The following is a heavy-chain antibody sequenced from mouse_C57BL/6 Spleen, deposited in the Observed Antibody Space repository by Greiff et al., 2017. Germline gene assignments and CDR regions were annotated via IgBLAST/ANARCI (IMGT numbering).Heavy chain of an antibody. CDR1: GFTFSDYG. CDR3: ARGDWDAGFDY. D-gene: IGHD4-1*01. J-gene: IGHJ2*01. Sequence: DVQLVESGGGLVKPGGSLKLSCAASGFTFSDYGMHWVRQAPEKGLEWVAYISSGSSTIYYADTVKGRFTISRDNAKNTLFLQMTSLRSEDTAMYYCARGDWDAGFDYWGQGTTLTVSS. V-gene: IGHV5-17*01. CDR2: ISSGSSTI.